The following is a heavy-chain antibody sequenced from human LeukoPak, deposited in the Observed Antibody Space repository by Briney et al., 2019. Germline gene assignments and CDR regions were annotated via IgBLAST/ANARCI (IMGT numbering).Heavy chain of an antibody. D-gene: IGHD3-16*01. CDR1: GFTVRRNF. CDR3: AKYDYVWGSPIDY. J-gene: IGHJ4*02. V-gene: IGHV3-66*01. Sequence: GGSLRLSCAASGFTVRRNFRIWVRQAPGKGLEWVSLIYSGGNTYYADSVKGRFTISRDNSKNTLYLQMNSLRAEDTAVYYCAKYDYVWGSPIDYWGQGTLVTVSS. CDR2: IYSGGNT.